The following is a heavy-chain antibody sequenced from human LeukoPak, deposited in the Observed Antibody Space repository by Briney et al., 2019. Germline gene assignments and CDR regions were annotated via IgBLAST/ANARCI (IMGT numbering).Heavy chain of an antibody. D-gene: IGHD2-15*01. Sequence: GGSLRLSCAASGFTFSSSATHWVRQAAGKGLEWVAFISYDGSNKYYADSVKGRFTISRDNSKNTLYLQMSSLRAEDTAVYYCARHLGGSSDCWGQGTLVTVSS. CDR1: GFTFSSSA. J-gene: IGHJ4*02. CDR2: ISYDGSNK. V-gene: IGHV3-30-3*01. CDR3: ARHLGGSSDC.